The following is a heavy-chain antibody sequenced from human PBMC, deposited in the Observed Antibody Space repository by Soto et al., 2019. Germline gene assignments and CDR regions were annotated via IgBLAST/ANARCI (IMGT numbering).Heavy chain of an antibody. CDR3: ARSRDTGTYSGRFLDY. CDR1: GFTVSSTY. J-gene: IGHJ4*02. Sequence: EGSLRLSCAASGFTVSSTYLTWVRQAPGKGLEWVATLFPVPDTVYADSVMGRFTNSRDSSKNTFYLQMNSRRAEDTAMYFCARSRDTGTYSGRFLDYWGQGSRVTVAS. V-gene: IGHV3-53*01. CDR2: LFPVPDT. D-gene: IGHD1-26*01.